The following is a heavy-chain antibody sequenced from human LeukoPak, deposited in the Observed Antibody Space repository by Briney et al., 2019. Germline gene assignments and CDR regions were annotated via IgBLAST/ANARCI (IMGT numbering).Heavy chain of an antibody. V-gene: IGHV4-30-2*01. CDR1: GGSISNGGYS. CDR3: ASYSYSSSWYSTGWFDP. CDR2: IYHSGST. D-gene: IGHD6-13*01. J-gene: IGHJ5*02. Sequence: PSQTLSLTYAVSGGSISNGGYSWSWIRQPPGKGLEWIGYIYHSGSTYYNPSLKSRVTISVDRSKNQFSLKLSSVTAADTAVYYCASYSYSSSWYSTGWFDPWGQGTLVTVSS.